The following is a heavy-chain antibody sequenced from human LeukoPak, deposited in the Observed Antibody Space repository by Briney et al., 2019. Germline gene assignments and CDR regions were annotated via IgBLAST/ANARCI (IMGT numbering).Heavy chain of an antibody. D-gene: IGHD2-21*01. Sequence: GGSLRLSCAASGFTVSSNYMSWVRQAPGKGLEWVSVIYSGGSTYYADSVKGRFTISRDNSKNTLYLQMNSLRADDTALYYCARVSSGVEAIYYFDYWGQGTMVTVSS. J-gene: IGHJ4*02. CDR1: GFTVSSNY. V-gene: IGHV3-53*01. CDR2: IYSGGST. CDR3: ARVSSGVEAIYYFDY.